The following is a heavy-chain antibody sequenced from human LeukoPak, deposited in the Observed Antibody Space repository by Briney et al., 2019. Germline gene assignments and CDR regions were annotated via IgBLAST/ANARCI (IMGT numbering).Heavy chain of an antibody. CDR1: GGSFSGYY. CDR2: INHSGST. V-gene: IGHV4-34*01. J-gene: IGHJ4*02. D-gene: IGHD6-13*01. CDR3: ARGRGRQQLVPYFDY. Sequence: PSETLSLTCAVYGGSFSGYYWSWIRQPPGKGLEWIGEINHSGSTNYNPSLKSRVTISVDTSKNQFSLKLSSVTAADTAVYYCARGRGRQQLVPYFDYWGQGTLVTVSS.